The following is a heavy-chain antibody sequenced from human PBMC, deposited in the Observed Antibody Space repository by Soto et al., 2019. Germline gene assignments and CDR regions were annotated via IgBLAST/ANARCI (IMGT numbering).Heavy chain of an antibody. CDR2: ISYDGSNK. V-gene: IGHV3-30-3*01. CDR1: GFTFSSYA. Sequence: QVQLVESGGGVVQPGRSLRLSCAASGFTFSSYAMHWVRQAPGKGLEWVAVISYDGSNKYYADSVKGRFTISRDNSKNTLYLQMNSLRAEDTAVYYCARILHTVTTGHFDYWGQGTLVTVSS. J-gene: IGHJ4*02. D-gene: IGHD4-17*01. CDR3: ARILHTVTTGHFDY.